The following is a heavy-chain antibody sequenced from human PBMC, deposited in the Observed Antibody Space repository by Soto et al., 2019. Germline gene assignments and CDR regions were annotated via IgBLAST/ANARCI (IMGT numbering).Heavy chain of an antibody. CDR3: AKAYGSGSSRPHSNYYYYYYMDV. CDR2: ISWNSGSI. V-gene: IGHV3-9*01. D-gene: IGHD3-10*01. CDR1: GFTFDDYA. Sequence: EVQLVESGGGLVQPGRSLRLSCAASGFTFDDYAMHWVRQAPGKGLEWVSGISWNSGSIGYADSVKGRFTISRDNAKNSLYLQMNSLRAEDTALYYCAKAYGSGSSRPHSNYYYYYYMDVWGKGTTVTVSS. J-gene: IGHJ6*03.